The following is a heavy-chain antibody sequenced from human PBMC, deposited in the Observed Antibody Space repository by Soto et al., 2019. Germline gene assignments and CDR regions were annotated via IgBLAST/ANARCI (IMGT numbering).Heavy chain of an antibody. CDR1: GFSISNHG. Sequence: GGSLRLSCAGSGFSISNHGMHWVRQAPGKGLEWVGFIRNTPYGGTTDYAASVRGRFTISRDDSASIAYLQMNSLKTEDSGLYYCSRGSFGYYGPWGPGTLVTVSS. D-gene: IGHD2-2*03. CDR2: IRNTPYGGTT. V-gene: IGHV3-49*04. J-gene: IGHJ5*02. CDR3: SRGSFGYYGP.